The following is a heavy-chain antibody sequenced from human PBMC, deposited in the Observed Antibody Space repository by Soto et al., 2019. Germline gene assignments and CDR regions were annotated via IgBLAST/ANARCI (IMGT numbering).Heavy chain of an antibody. J-gene: IGHJ4*02. CDR1: GYTFTNYA. CDR2: INAGNGNT. CDR3: ARDLGGWPDY. Sequence: GASVKVSCKASGYTFTNYAMHWVRQAHGQRLEWMGWINAGNGNTEYSQKFQGRVTITRDTSASTAYMELSSLRSEDTAVYYCARDLGGWPDYWGQGTLVTVSS. D-gene: IGHD2-15*01. V-gene: IGHV1-3*01.